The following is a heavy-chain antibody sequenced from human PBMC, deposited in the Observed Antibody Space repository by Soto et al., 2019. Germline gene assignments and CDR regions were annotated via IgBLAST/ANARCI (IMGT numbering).Heavy chain of an antibody. CDR3: AKGAVGTTVTNHWFDP. D-gene: IGHD4-4*01. J-gene: IGHJ5*02. CDR2: ISGSGGST. CDR1: GFTFSSYA. Sequence: QPGGSLRLSCAASGFTFSSYAMSWVRQAPGKGLEWVSAISGSGGSTYYADSVKGRFTISRDNSKNTLYLQMNSLRAEDTAVYYCAKGAVGTTVTNHWFDPWGQGTLVTVSS. V-gene: IGHV3-23*01.